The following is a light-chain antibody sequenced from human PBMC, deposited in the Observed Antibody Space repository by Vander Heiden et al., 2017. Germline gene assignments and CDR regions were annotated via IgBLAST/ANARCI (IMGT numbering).Light chain of an antibody. CDR2: TAS. CDR1: QDIRTT. J-gene: IGKJ2*01. CDR3: QQSTDIPYT. V-gene: IGKV1-33*01. Sequence: DIQMTQSPSSLPPSVADRVTITFQSSQDIRTTLNWYQQKPGEAPKRLIYTASNLKTGGPPRFSGRGAETDFTLTITTLQPADFATYFCQQSTDIPYTFGQGTKVDIK.